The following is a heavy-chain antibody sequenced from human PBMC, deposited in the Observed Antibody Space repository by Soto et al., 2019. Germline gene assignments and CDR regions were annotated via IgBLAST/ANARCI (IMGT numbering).Heavy chain of an antibody. CDR3: ARDRRDGYKRYFDF. CDR1: GVSITSYL. D-gene: IGHD5-12*01. J-gene: IGHJ4*02. V-gene: IGHV4-59*01. Sequence: SETLSLTCTVSGVSITSYLRSWIRQTPGKGLDWIGSISFSGATYSNPSLKGRAALSVDTSENHLSLTLNSVTSADTAVYFCARDRRDGYKRYFDFWGQGNLVTVSS. CDR2: ISFSGAT.